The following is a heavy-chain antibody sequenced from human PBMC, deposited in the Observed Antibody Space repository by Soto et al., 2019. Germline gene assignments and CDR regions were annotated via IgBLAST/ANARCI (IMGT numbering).Heavy chain of an antibody. CDR2: IYSTGSA. Sequence: SETLSLTCAVYGGSFSGYYWSWIRQPPGKGLEWIGYIYSTGSAYYNSSLKSRAVISIDTSSNQFFLNLSSVTAADTAIYYCAREYQGSSGYFIDLWGPGILVTVSS. V-gene: IGHV4-34*11. J-gene: IGHJ5*02. D-gene: IGHD3-22*01. CDR1: GGSFSGYY. CDR3: AREYQGSSGYFIDL.